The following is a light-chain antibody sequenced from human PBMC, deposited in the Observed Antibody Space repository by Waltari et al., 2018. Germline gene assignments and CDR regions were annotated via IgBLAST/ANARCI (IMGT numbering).Light chain of an antibody. CDR1: SGDVGGYNS. J-gene: IGLJ2*01. CDR2: DVN. V-gene: IGLV2-8*01. CDR3: SSYAGSSNFVV. Sequence: QSALTQPPSASGSPGQPVTIPCTGTSGDVGGYNSVSWYQQYPGKAPKLLIYDVNERPSGVPARFSGSKSDNTASLTVSGLQDEDEADYYCSSYAGSSNFVVFGGGTKVTVL.